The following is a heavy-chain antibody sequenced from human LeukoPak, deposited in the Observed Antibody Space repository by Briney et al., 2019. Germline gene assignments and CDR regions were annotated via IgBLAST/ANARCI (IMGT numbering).Heavy chain of an antibody. D-gene: IGHD2-2*03. CDR3: ARVAGYCSSTSCYWSGWFDP. CDR2: IYTSWNT. J-gene: IGHJ5*02. V-gene: IGHV4-61*02. Sequence: SQTLSLTCTVSGGSLSSGTYYWSWIRQPAGRGLEWIGRIYTSWNTNYNPSLKSRVTISVDTSKNQFSLKLSSVTAADTAVYYCARVAGYCSSTSCYWSGWFDPWGQGTLVTVSS. CDR1: GGSLSSGTYY.